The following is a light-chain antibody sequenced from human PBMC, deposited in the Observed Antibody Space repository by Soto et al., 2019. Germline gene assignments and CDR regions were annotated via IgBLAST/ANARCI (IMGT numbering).Light chain of an antibody. V-gene: IGKV3-20*01. Sequence: EIVLTQSPGTLSLSPGERATLSCRASQSVSSSYLAWYQQKPGQAPRLLSYGASSRATGIPDRFSGSGSGKDFTLTISRLEPEDFAGYYCQQYGSSPLLTFGGGTKVEIK. CDR3: QQYGSSPLLT. CDR1: QSVSSSY. CDR2: GAS. J-gene: IGKJ4*01.